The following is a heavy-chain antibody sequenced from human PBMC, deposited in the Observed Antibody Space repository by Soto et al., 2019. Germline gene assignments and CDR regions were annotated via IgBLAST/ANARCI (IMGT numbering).Heavy chain of an antibody. V-gene: IGHV3-21*01. CDR2: ISTTSTYT. CDR1: GFTFSRYY. D-gene: IGHD2-2*01. Sequence: EFQLVESGGGLVEPGESLRLSCAASGFTFSRYYMNWVRQAPGKGLEWVSSISTTSTYTHYADSLKGRFTISRDNAKKLLYLQMDSLRAEDTAVYYCARDDGLSSTDVKAFDIWGQGTLVTVSS. J-gene: IGHJ3*02. CDR3: ARDDGLSSTDVKAFDI.